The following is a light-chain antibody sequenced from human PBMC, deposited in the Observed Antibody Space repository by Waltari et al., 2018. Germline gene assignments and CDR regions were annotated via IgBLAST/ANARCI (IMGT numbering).Light chain of an antibody. CDR2: GVS. V-gene: IGLV2-23*02. CDR1: SSDVGRYNL. J-gene: IGLJ1*01. CDR3: CSYAGGSAFV. Sequence: QSALTQPASVSGSPGQSITIPCTGTSSDVGRYNLVSWYQHRPGKAPKLIIYGVSKRPSGVSNRFSGSKSGNTASLTISGLRTEDEADYYCCSYAGGSAFVFGTGTKITVL.